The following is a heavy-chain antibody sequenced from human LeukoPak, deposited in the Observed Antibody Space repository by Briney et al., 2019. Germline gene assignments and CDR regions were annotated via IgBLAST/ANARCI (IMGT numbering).Heavy chain of an antibody. V-gene: IGHV3-23*01. D-gene: IGHD5-12*01. CDR3: AKDWGAYSGYDWRGLFDY. Sequence: GGSLRLSCAASGFTFSSFAMSWVRQAPGKGLEWVSGISGSGGSTYYADSVKGRFTISRDNSKNTLYLQMNSLRAEDTAVYYCAKDWGAYSGYDWRGLFDYWGQGTLVTVSS. CDR2: ISGSGGST. CDR1: GFTFSSFA. J-gene: IGHJ4*02.